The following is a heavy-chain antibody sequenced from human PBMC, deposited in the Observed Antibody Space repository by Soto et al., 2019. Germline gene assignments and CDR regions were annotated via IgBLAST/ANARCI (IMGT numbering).Heavy chain of an antibody. J-gene: IGHJ6*02. V-gene: IGHV3-30-3*01. Sequence: GGSLRLSCAASGFTFSSYAMHWVRQAPGKGLEWVGVISYDGSNKYYADSGKGRFTISRDNSKNTLYLQMNSLRAADTAVYYCARDGHGMDVWGQGTTVTVSS. CDR3: ARDGHGMDV. CDR2: ISYDGSNK. CDR1: GFTFSSYA.